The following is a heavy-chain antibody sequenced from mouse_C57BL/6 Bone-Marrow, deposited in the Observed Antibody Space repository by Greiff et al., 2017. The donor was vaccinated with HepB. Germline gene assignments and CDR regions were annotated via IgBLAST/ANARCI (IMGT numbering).Heavy chain of an antibody. J-gene: IGHJ4*01. D-gene: IGHD2-4*01. V-gene: IGHV1-55*01. CDR2: IYPGSGST. Sequence: QVHVKQPGAELVKPGASVKMSCKASGYTFTSYWITWVKQRPGQGLEWIGDIYPGSGSTNYNEKFKSKATLTVDTSSSTAYMQLSSLTSEDSAVYYCARDDYDAYAMDYWGQGTSVTVSS. CDR1: GYTFTSYW. CDR3: ARDDYDAYAMDY.